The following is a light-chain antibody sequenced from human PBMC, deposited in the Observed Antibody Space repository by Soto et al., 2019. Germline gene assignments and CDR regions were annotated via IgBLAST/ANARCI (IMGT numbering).Light chain of an antibody. V-gene: IGKV1-5*01. J-gene: IGKJ1*01. CDR2: DVS. Sequence: DIQMTQSPSTLSASVGDRVTITCRASQSIGSSLAWYQQKPGKAPHLLISDVSSLERGVPSRFGGSGSGTEFTLSIRSLQPDDFATYYCQHYNNYSEASGQGTKVDI. CDR3: QHYNNYSEA. CDR1: QSIGSS.